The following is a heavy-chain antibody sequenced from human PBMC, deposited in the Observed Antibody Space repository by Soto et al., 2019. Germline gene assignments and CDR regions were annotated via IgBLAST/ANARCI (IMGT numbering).Heavy chain of an antibody. CDR2: IYYSGST. D-gene: IGHD1-26*01. V-gene: IGHV4-61*01. J-gene: IGHJ6*03. CDR3: ARGELGNYYFYMDV. Sequence: SETLSLTCTVSGGSVSSGSYYWRWIRQPPGKGLEWIGYIYYSGSTNYKPSLKSRVTISVDTSKNQFSLKLSSVTAADTAVYYCARGELGNYYFYMDVWGKGTTVTVSS. CDR1: GGSVSSGSYY.